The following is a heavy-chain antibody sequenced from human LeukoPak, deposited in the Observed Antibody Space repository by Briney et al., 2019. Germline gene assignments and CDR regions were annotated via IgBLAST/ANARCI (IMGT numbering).Heavy chain of an antibody. V-gene: IGHV4-59*12. D-gene: IGHD3-16*01. CDR3: ARRWAR. Sequence: PSETLSLTCTVSGGSISSYYWSWVRQPPGKGLEWIGYIYYSGSTNYNPSLKSRVTISVDTSKNQFSLKLSSVTAADTAVYYCARRWARWGQGTLVTVSS. CDR2: IYYSGST. CDR1: GGSISSYY. J-gene: IGHJ4*02.